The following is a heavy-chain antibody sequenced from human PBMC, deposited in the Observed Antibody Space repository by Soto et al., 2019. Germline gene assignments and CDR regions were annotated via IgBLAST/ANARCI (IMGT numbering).Heavy chain of an antibody. J-gene: IGHJ4*02. CDR2: ISGSGVST. CDR3: AKGVGPSCYSGLDY. CDR1: GFTFSSYA. D-gene: IGHD2-2*01. V-gene: IGHV3-23*01. Sequence: GGSLRLSCAASGFTFSSYAMIWVRQAPGKGLEWVSGISGSGVSTYYAESVKGRFTISRDNSKNTLYLQMNSLRAEDTAVYYCAKGVGPSCYSGLDYWGQGTLVTVSS.